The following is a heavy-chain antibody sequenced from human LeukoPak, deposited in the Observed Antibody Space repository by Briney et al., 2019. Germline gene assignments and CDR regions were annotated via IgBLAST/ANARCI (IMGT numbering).Heavy chain of an antibody. J-gene: IGHJ3*02. Sequence: PGGTLRLSCAASGFTFTHYGMNWVRQAPGKGLEWVSGLTSSGASTYYADSVKGRFTISRDSSKNTLNLQMDSLRTEDTAVYYCAKVRKGVGAFDIWGQGIMVTVSS. V-gene: IGHV3-23*01. D-gene: IGHD3-16*01. CDR2: LTSSGAST. CDR1: GFTFTHYG. CDR3: AKVRKGVGAFDI.